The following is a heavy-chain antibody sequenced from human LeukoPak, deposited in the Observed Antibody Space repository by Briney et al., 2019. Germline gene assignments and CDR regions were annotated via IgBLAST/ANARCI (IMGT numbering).Heavy chain of an antibody. CDR3: ARDSPYEGRLRLDY. CDR1: GFTFSSYA. CDR2: ISYDGSNK. V-gene: IGHV3-30-3*01. Sequence: GGSLRLSCAASGFTFSSYAMHWVRQAPGKGLEWVAVISYDGSNKYYADSVKGRFTISRDNSKNTLYLQMNSLRAEDTAVYYCARDSPYEGRLRLDYWGQGTLVTVSS. D-gene: IGHD5-12*01. J-gene: IGHJ4*02.